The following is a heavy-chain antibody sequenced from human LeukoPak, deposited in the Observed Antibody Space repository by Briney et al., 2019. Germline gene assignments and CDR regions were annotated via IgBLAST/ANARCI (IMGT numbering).Heavy chain of an antibody. CDR1: GYDFTKYA. Sequence: ASVKVSCKASGYDFTKYAVQWVRQAPGQRLEWMGWIDAGNGRTKYSQDFQGRVTISRDTSASIAYMELSSLRAEDTAVYYCARERGGPYYFDYWGQGTLVTVSS. D-gene: IGHD6-25*01. CDR2: IDAGNGRT. J-gene: IGHJ4*02. V-gene: IGHV1-3*03. CDR3: ARERGGPYYFDY.